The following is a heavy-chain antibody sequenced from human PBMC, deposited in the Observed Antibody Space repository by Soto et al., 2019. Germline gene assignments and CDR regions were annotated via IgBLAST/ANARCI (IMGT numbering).Heavy chain of an antibody. D-gene: IGHD3-10*01. CDR2: INSDGSST. Sequence: GGSLRLSCAAAGFTFGSYWMHWVRQAPGKGLVWVSRINSDGSSTSYADSVKGRFTISRDNAKNTLYLQMNSLRAEDTAVYYCARDRITMVRGVDPDYWGQGTLVTVSS. V-gene: IGHV3-74*01. CDR3: ARDRITMVRGVDPDY. J-gene: IGHJ4*02. CDR1: GFTFGSYW.